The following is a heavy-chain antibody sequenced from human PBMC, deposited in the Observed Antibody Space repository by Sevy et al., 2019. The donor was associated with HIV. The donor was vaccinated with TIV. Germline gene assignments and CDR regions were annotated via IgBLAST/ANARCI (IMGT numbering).Heavy chain of an antibody. Sequence: GGSLRLSCAASGFTFSGSAMHWVRQASGKGLEWVSRIRSKANSYATAYAASVKGRFTISRDDSKNTAYLQMNSLKTEDTAVYYCTRRVGAFDIWGQGTMVTVSS. CDR2: IRSKANSYAT. J-gene: IGHJ3*02. V-gene: IGHV3-73*01. D-gene: IGHD3-16*01. CDR1: GFTFSGSA. CDR3: TRRVGAFDI.